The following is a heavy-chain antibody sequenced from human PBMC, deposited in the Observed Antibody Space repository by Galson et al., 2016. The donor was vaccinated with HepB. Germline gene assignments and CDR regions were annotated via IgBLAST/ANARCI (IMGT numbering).Heavy chain of an antibody. D-gene: IGHD3-10*01. Sequence: CAISGDSVSSNNAAWNWIRQSPSRGLEWLGRTYYRSKWYNDDAVSVKIRITVTQDTSKNQFSLHLNSVTPEDTDVYYCARAWGRGRYYYSSGNLNLVGGLDVWGQGTTISVSS. CDR1: GDSVSSNNAA. J-gene: IGHJ6*02. V-gene: IGHV6-1*01. CDR3: ARAWGRGRYYYSSGNLNLVGGLDV. CDR2: TYYRSKWYN.